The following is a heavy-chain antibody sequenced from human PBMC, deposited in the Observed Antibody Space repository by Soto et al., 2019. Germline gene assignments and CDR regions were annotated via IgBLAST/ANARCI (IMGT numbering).Heavy chain of an antibody. CDR1: GGIFSSNT. Sequence: QGYLLQSGAEVKKPGSSLKISGKASGGIFSSNTINWVRQAAGQGLEWMGGIIPLFGTANYAEKFQGRVTSTADKYTKTEYMELTSLRSEDTAVYYCASKAACGGDCYAFDSWGQGTLVTVSS. V-gene: IGHV1-69*06. J-gene: IGHJ4*02. CDR2: IIPLFGTA. CDR3: ASKAACGGDCYAFDS. D-gene: IGHD2-21*02.